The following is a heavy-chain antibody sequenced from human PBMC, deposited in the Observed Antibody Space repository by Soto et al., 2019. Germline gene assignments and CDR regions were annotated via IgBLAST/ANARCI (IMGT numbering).Heavy chain of an antibody. CDR1: GFPFSNAW. J-gene: IGHJ4*02. CDR2: IKSKTDGGTT. V-gene: IGHV3-15*01. D-gene: IGHD2-21*01. Sequence: GGSLRLSCAASGFPFSNAWMSWVRQAPGKGLEWVGRIKSKTDGGTTDYAAPVKGRFTISRDDSKNTLYLQMNSLKTEDTAVYYCTTTQLVIAIQGYWGQGTLVTVSS. CDR3: TTTQLVIAIQGY.